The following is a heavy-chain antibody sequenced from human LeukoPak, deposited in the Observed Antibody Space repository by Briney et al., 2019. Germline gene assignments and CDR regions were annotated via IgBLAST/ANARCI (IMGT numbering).Heavy chain of an antibody. CDR1: GGSVTTYH. D-gene: IGHD3-16*01. CDR2: IHYSGGA. V-gene: IGHV4-59*02. J-gene: IGHJ3*02. Sequence: SETLSLTCAVSGGSVTTYHWTWIRQPPGKGLEWIGHIHYSGGADYNPALKSRVSMSLDTSKYHFSLRLTSVTAADTGVYFCARAEGAASHIWGQGTMVSVSS. CDR3: ARAEGAASHI.